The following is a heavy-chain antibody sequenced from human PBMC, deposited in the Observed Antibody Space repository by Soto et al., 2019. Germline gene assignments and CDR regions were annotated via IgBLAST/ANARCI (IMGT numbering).Heavy chain of an antibody. CDR1: GYTFTSYG. J-gene: IGHJ5*02. V-gene: IGHV1-18*01. CDR2: ISAYNGNT. D-gene: IGHD3-9*01. Sequence: ASVKVSCKASGYTFTSYGISWVRQAPGQGLEWMGWISAYNGNTNYAQKLQGRVTMTTDTSTSTAYMELRSLRSDDTAVYYCARGTRGLRYFDGLFWFDPWGQGTLVTVSS. CDR3: ARGTRGLRYFDGLFWFDP.